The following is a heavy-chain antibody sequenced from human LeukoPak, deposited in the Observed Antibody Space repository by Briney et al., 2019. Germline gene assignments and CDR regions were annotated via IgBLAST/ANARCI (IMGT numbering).Heavy chain of an antibody. CDR2: IIPIFGTA. D-gene: IGHD6-19*01. V-gene: IGHV1-69*05. CDR3: ALVAVAGTEAY. J-gene: IGHJ4*02. CDR1: GGTFSSYA. Sequence: EASVQVSCKASGGTFSSYAISWVRQAPGQGLEWMGGIIPIFGTANYAQKFQGRVTITTDESTSTAYMELSSLRSEDTAVYYCALVAVAGTEAYWGQGTLVTVSS.